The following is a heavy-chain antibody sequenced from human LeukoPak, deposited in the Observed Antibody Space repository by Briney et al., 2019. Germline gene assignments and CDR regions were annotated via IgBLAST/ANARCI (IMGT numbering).Heavy chain of an antibody. CDR2: ISGSGGST. Sequence: GGSLRLSCAASGFTFSSYAMSWVRQAPGKGLEWVSAISGSGGSTYYADSVKGRFTISRDNSKNTLYLQMNSLRAEDTAVYYCATDLVQYSSSWYFPLHVDYWGQGTLVTVSS. V-gene: IGHV3-23*01. CDR3: ATDLVQYSSSWYFPLHVDY. CDR1: GFTFSSYA. J-gene: IGHJ4*02. D-gene: IGHD6-13*01.